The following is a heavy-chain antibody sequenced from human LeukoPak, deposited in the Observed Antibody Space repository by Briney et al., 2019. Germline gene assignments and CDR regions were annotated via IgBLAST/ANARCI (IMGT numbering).Heavy chain of an antibody. Sequence: GGSLRLSCAASGFTFDDYGMSWVRQAPGKGLEWVSGINGNGGSTGYADSVKGRFTISRDNAKNSLYLQMNSLRAEDTALYYCARDSISHDAFDIWGQGTMVTVSS. CDR3: ARDSISHDAFDI. V-gene: IGHV3-20*04. D-gene: IGHD2-2*01. CDR1: GFTFDDYG. CDR2: INGNGGST. J-gene: IGHJ3*02.